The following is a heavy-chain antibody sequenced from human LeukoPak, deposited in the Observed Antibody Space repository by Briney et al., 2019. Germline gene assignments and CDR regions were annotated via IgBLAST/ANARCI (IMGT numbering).Heavy chain of an antibody. Sequence: ASVKVSCKASGGTFSSYAISWVRQAPGQGLEWMGGIIPIFGTANYAQKFQGRVTITTDESTSTAYMELSSLRSEDTAVYYCARERGRITIFGVDYWGQGTLVTVSS. CDR3: ARERGRITIFGVDY. D-gene: IGHD3-3*01. V-gene: IGHV1-69*05. J-gene: IGHJ4*02. CDR1: GGTFSSYA. CDR2: IIPIFGTA.